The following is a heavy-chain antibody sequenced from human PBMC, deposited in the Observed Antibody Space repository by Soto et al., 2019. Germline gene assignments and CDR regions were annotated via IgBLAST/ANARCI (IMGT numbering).Heavy chain of an antibody. CDR3: ARVREVPFLERLLPVFDF. Sequence: ASVKVSCKASGYTFTSYAVHWVRQAPGQRPEWMGWINGDNGNTEYSQKLQDRVTITRDTSAKTAYLEVNSLRSEDTAVYYCARVREVPFLERLLPVFDFWGQGTLVTVSS. V-gene: IGHV1-3*01. D-gene: IGHD3-3*01. CDR2: INGDNGNT. CDR1: GYTFTSYA. J-gene: IGHJ4*02.